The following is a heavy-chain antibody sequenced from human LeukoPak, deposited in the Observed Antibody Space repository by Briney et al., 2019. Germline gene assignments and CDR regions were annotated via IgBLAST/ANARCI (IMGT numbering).Heavy chain of an antibody. CDR2: IYYSGST. CDR3: ARMRGNCSGGSCYGLDAFDI. J-gene: IGHJ3*02. CDR1: GGSISSSSYY. D-gene: IGHD2-15*01. V-gene: IGHV4-39*01. Sequence: SETLSLTCTVSGGSISSSSYYWGWIRQPPGKGLEWIGSIYYSGSTYYNPSLKSRVTISVDTSKNQFSLKLSSETAADTAVYYCARMRGNCSGGSCYGLDAFDIWGQGTMVTVSS.